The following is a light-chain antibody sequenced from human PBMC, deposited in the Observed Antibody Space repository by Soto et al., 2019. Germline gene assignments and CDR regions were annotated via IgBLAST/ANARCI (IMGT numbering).Light chain of an antibody. CDR2: GAS. CDR1: QSVSSN. Sequence: EIVMTQSPATLSVSPGERATLSCRASQSVSSNLAWYQQKPGQAPRLLIYGASTRATGIPARFSGSGSGTEFTLTINRLQFEDFVVYYSQQYKNWPPTCGQGTKVEIK. J-gene: IGKJ1*01. CDR3: QQYKNWPPT. V-gene: IGKV3-15*01.